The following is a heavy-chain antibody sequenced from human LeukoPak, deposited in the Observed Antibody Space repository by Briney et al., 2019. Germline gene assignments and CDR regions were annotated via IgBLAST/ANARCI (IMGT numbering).Heavy chain of an antibody. D-gene: IGHD5-18*01. V-gene: IGHV1-8*01. CDR2: MNPNSGNT. CDR1: GYTFTSYD. Sequence: ASVQVSCKASGYTFTSYDINWVRQATGQGLEWMGWMNPNSGNTGYAQKFQGRVTMTRNTSISTAYMELSSLRSEDTAVYYCAKSGYSYGYYFDYWGQGTLVTVSS. J-gene: IGHJ4*02. CDR3: AKSGYSYGYYFDY.